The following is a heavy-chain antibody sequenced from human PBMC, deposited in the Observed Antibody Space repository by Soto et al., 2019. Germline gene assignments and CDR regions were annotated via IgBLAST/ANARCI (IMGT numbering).Heavy chain of an antibody. D-gene: IGHD1-26*01. CDR1: GFTFSSYG. V-gene: IGHV3-30*18. Sequence: QVQLVESGGGVVQPGRSLRLSCAASGFTFSSYGMHWVRQAPGKGLEWVAVISYDGSNKYYADSVKGRFTISRDNSENTLYLQMNSLRAEDTAVYYCANAPERENYWGQGTLVTVSS. J-gene: IGHJ4*02. CDR2: ISYDGSNK. CDR3: ANAPERENY.